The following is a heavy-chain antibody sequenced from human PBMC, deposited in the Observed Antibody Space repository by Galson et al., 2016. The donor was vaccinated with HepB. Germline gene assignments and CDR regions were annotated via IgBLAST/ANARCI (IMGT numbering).Heavy chain of an antibody. CDR2: IHYSGKT. CDR3: ARMGAEFDH. J-gene: IGHJ4*01. CDR1: GVSISGSDYH. V-gene: IGHV4-39*07. Sequence: ETLSLTCTVSGVSISGSDYHWVWIRQPPGKGLEWLANIHYSGKTYYNPSLKSRITISVDTSKNQFSLKLNSVTAADTAIYICARMGAEFDHWGQGTLATVPS. D-gene: IGHD4/OR15-4a*01.